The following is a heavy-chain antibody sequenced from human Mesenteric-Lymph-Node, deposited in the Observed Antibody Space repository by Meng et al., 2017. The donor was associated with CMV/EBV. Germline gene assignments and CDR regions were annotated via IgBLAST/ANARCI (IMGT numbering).Heavy chain of an antibody. J-gene: IGHJ4*02. CDR1: GFIFSDHY. CDR2: SRNKASSYTT. V-gene: IGHV3-72*01. CDR3: ARKDSSDYSDY. Sequence: GESLKISCAASGFIFSDHYMDWVRQAPGKGLEWVGRSRNKASSYTTEYAASVKGRFTVSRDDSKNSLYLQMNSLKTEDTAVYYCARKDSSDYSDYWGQGTLVTSPQ. D-gene: IGHD3-22*01.